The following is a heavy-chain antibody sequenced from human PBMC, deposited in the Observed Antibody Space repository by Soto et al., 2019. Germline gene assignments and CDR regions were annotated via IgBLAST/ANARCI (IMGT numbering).Heavy chain of an antibody. D-gene: IGHD2-2*01. J-gene: IGHJ3*02. CDR2: ILPMVDIT. CDR3: TLGSWSAETFDI. Sequence: QVQLVQSGAEVKKPGSSVKVSCKASGGTFRTYTVIWVRQAPGQGLEWMGRILPMVDITNSAQSFQGRLRMTADKSTSTVSLELSSLRFEDTALYYCTLGSWSAETFDIWGRGTMVTVSS. CDR1: GGTFRTYT. V-gene: IGHV1-69*02.